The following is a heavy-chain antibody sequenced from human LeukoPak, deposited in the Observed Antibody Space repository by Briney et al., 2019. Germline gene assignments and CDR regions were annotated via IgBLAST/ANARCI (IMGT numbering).Heavy chain of an antibody. J-gene: IGHJ4*02. CDR2: ISGSGGST. CDR3: ATFSLGYCSGGSCYGDLFDY. CDR1: GFPFSSYA. Sequence: GRSLRLSCAASGFPFSSYAMSWVRQAPGKGLEWVSAISGSGGSTYYADSVKGRFTISRDNSKNTLYLQMNSLRAEDTAVYYCATFSLGYCSGGSCYGDLFDYWGQGTLVTVSS. V-gene: IGHV3-23*01. D-gene: IGHD2-15*01.